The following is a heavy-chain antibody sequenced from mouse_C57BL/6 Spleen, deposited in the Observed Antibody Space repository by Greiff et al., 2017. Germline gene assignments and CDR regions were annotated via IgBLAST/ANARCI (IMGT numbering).Heavy chain of an antibody. Sequence: DVQLQESGGDLVKPGGSLKLSCAASGFTFSSYGMSWVRQTPDKRLEWVATISSGGSYTYYPDSVKGRFTISRDNAKNTLYLQMSSLKSEDTAMYYCARHETIRYFDVWGTGTTVTVSS. D-gene: IGHD2-12*01. J-gene: IGHJ1*03. CDR2: ISSGGSYT. V-gene: IGHV5-6*01. CDR1: GFTFSSYG. CDR3: ARHETIRYFDV.